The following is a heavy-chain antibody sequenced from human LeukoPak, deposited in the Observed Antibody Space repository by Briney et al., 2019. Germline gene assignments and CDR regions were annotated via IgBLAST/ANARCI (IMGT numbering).Heavy chain of an antibody. D-gene: IGHD5-18*01. CDR2: INHSGST. CDR1: GGSFSGYY. CDR3: ARNHPPRGYNYGYGY. V-gene: IGHV4-34*01. J-gene: IGHJ4*02. Sequence: SETLSLTCAVYGGSFSGYYWNWIRQPPGKGLEWIGEINHSGSTNYNPSLKSRVTISVDTSKKQISLKLSSVTAAETAVYYCARNHPPRGYNYGYGYWGQGTLVTVSS.